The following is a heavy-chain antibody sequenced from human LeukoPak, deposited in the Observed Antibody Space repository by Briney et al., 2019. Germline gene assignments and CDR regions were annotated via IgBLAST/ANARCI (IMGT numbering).Heavy chain of an antibody. V-gene: IGHV3-30*04. CDR2: ISNDGYNK. CDR3: ARDFSGASRIDY. J-gene: IGHJ4*02. Sequence: GGSLRLSCAASGFTFSSYAMSWVRQPPGKGLEWVAVISNDGYNKSYADSVKGRFTISRDTSDNTLNLQMSSLRAEDTALYYCARDFSGASRIDYWGQGTLVTVSS. CDR1: GFTFSSYA. D-gene: IGHD4/OR15-4a*01.